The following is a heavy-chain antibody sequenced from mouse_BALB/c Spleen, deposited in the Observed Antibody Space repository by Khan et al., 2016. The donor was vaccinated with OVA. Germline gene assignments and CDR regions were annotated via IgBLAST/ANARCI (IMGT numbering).Heavy chain of an antibody. V-gene: IGHV2-2*02. J-gene: IGHJ3*01. CDR2: IWSGGST. D-gene: IGHD2-4*01. Sequence: QVQLKQSGPGLVQPSQSLSITCTVSGFSLTTHGVHWVRQAPGKGLEWLGVIWSGGSTDYNAAFISRLIIIKDNTKSQVFFKMNSLQANDTAIYYCARNYDYDEGLAYWGQGTLVTVSA. CDR3: ARNYDYDEGLAY. CDR1: GFSLTTHG.